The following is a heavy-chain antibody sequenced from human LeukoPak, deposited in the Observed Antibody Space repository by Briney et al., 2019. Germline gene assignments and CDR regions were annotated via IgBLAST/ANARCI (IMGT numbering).Heavy chain of an antibody. CDR1: GYTFTSYY. CDR2: INPSGGST. J-gene: IGHJ4*02. Sequence: ASVKVSCKASGYTFTSYYMHWVRQAPGQGLEWMGIINPSGGSTSYAQKFQGRVTMTRDTSTSTVYMELSSLRSEDTAVYYCASEVNIRGYRGYGDKGLDYWGQGTLVTVSS. V-gene: IGHV1-46*01. CDR3: ASEVNIRGYRGYGDKGLDY. D-gene: IGHD5-12*01.